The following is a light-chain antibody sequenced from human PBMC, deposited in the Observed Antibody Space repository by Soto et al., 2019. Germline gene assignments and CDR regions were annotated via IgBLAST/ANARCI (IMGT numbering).Light chain of an antibody. CDR1: SSDVGGYNY. Sequence: QSVLTQPRSVSGSPGQSVTISCTGTSSDVGGYNYVSWYQQHPGKAPKLMIYDVSKRPSGVPDRFSGSKSGNTASLTISGLQAEDEADYYCCSYAGSYTYVFGTGIKVTVL. CDR3: CSYAGSYTYV. J-gene: IGLJ1*01. CDR2: DVS. V-gene: IGLV2-11*01.